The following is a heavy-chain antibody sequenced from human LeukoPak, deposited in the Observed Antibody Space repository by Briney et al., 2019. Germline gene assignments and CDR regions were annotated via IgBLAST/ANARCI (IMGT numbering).Heavy chain of an antibody. CDR1: GGSFSGYY. CDR3: ARHKRIAAAPGTSYYMDV. V-gene: IGHV4-34*01. CDR2: FNHSGST. Sequence: SETLSLTCAVYGGSFSGYYWSRIRQPPGKGLEWIGEFNHSGSTNYNPSLKSRVTISVDTSKNQFSLRLSSVTAADTAVYYCARHKRIAAAPGTSYYMDVWGKGTTVTVSS. J-gene: IGHJ6*03. D-gene: IGHD6-13*01.